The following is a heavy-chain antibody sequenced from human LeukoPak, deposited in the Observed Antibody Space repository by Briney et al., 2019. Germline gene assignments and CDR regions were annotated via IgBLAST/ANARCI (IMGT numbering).Heavy chain of an antibody. CDR3: AKDKPPPYTSGYHFDY. CDR2: ISASGGGT. J-gene: IGHJ4*02. CDR1: GFTFSNYA. Sequence: GGSLRLSCAASGFTFSNYAMSWVRQAPGKGLEWVSAISASGGGTYYADSVKGWLTISRDNSKNTLYLQINSLRAEDTAVYYCAKDKPPPYTSGYHFDYWGQGTLVTVSS. V-gene: IGHV3-23*01. D-gene: IGHD6-19*01.